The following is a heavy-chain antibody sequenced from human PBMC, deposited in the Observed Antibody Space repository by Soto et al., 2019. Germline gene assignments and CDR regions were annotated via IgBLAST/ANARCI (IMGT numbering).Heavy chain of an antibody. CDR1: GFTFSDAW. Sequence: EVQLVDSGGGLVKPGESLRLSCAASGFTFSDAWMSWVRQAPGKGLEWVGRFKSKTDGGTIDYAAPVKGRFTISRDDSKNMLYLQMNSLKTEDTAVYFCTTDEWSWGQGTLVTVSS. CDR2: FKSKTDGGTI. V-gene: IGHV3-15*01. D-gene: IGHD3-3*01. CDR3: TTDEWS. J-gene: IGHJ4*02.